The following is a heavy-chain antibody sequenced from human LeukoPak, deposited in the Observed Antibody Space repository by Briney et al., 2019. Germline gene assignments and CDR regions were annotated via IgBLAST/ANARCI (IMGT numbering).Heavy chain of an antibody. J-gene: IGHJ5*02. CDR1: GYTFTGYY. CDR2: FDPEDGET. CDR3: ATDPWWLQS. Sequence: ASVKVSCKASGYTFTGYYMHWVRQAPGKGLEWMGGFDPEDGETIYAQKFQGRVTMTEDTSTDTAYMELSSLRSEDTAVYYCATDPWWLQSWGQGTLVTVSS. V-gene: IGHV1-24*01. D-gene: IGHD5-24*01.